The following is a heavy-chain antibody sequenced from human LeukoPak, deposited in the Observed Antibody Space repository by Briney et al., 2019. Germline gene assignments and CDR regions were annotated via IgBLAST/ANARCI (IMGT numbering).Heavy chain of an antibody. Sequence: PGGSLRLSCAASGFNFANHAMSWVRQTPGKGLEWVSAISGGGDITYYADSVTGRFTISRDNSKDTLFLQMHSLRPGDTAVYYCVRGVGAVYWYFDPWGRGTLVTVSS. V-gene: IGHV3-23*01. CDR1: GFNFANHA. CDR2: ISGGGDIT. CDR3: VRGVGAVYWYFDP. J-gene: IGHJ2*01. D-gene: IGHD1-26*01.